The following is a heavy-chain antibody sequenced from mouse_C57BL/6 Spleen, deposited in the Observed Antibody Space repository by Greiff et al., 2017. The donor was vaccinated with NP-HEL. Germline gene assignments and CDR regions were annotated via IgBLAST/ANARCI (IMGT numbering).Heavy chain of an antibody. CDR1: GYTFTSYW. D-gene: IGHD2-12*01. V-gene: IGHV1-64*01. CDR3: ARGAFYSLYYAMDY. J-gene: IGHJ4*01. CDR2: IHPNSGST. Sequence: QVQLQQPGAELVKPGASVKLSCKASGYTFTSYWMHWVKQRPGQGLEWIGMIHPNSGSTNYNEKFKSKATLTVDKSSSTAYMQISSLTSEDSAVYYCARGAFYSLYYAMDYWGQGTSVTVSS.